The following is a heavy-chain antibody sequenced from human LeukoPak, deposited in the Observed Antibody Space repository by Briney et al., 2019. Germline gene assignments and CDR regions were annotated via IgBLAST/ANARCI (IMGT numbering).Heavy chain of an antibody. CDR2: ISDDGTST. V-gene: IGHV3-30*04. CDR1: GFTFXHYA. CDR3: AKEVAAASGGVY. D-gene: IGHD6-13*01. Sequence: RLSCAASGFTFXHYAMHWVRQAPGKGPEWVTLISDDGTSTYYGDSVKGRFTTSRDNSKNTLSLQMNSLRAEDTAVYYCAKEVAAASGGVYWGQGTLVTVSS. J-gene: IGHJ4*02.